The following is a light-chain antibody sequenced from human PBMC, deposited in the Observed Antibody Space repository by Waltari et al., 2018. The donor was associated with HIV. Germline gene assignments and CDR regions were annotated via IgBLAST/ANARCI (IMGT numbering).Light chain of an antibody. V-gene: IGLV7-46*01. CDR2: DTS. CDR1: SGPVTRCHH. Sequence: QAVVSPDPSFTVSPGGSATLPRLPRSGPVTRCHHPHWFQQKPGQAPRTLIYDTSNKHSGTPARFSGSLLGGKAALTLSGAQPEDEAKYYCLLSYASARPVVFGGGTQLTVL. J-gene: IGLJ2*01. CDR3: LLSYASARPVV.